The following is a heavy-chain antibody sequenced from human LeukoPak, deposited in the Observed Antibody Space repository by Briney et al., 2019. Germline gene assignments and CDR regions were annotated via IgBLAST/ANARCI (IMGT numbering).Heavy chain of an antibody. Sequence: SETLSLTCTVSGGSISSYYWSWIRQPAGKGLEWIGRIYTSGSTNYNPSLKSRVTMSVDTSKNQFSLQLNSVTPDDTAVYYCARVPSGAADGTFQLWIDPWGQGTLVTVSS. CDR1: GGSISSYY. CDR3: ARVPSGAADGTFQLWIDP. CDR2: IYTSGST. J-gene: IGHJ5*02. V-gene: IGHV4-4*07. D-gene: IGHD6-13*01.